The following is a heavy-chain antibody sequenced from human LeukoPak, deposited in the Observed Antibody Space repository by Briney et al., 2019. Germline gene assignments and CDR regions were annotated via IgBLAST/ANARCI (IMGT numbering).Heavy chain of an antibody. V-gene: IGHV3-23*01. D-gene: IGHD6-19*01. CDR1: GFTFSNYA. CDR2: INPSGGST. CDR3: ARDQSGSGGWYFDY. J-gene: IGHJ4*02. Sequence: GGSLRLSCAASGFTFSNYAMNWVRQAPGRGLEWVSAINPSGGSTYYADSVKGRFTITRDNSKNTLYLQMNSLRAEDTAVYYCARDQSGSGGWYFDYWGQGTLVTVSS.